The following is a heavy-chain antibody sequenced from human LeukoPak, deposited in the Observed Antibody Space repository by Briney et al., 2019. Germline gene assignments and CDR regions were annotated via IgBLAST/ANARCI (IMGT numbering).Heavy chain of an antibody. J-gene: IGHJ4*02. Sequence: ASVKVSCKASGYTFTGYYMHWVRQAPGQGLEWMGWINPNSGGTNYAQKFQGRVTMTRDMSTSTVYMDLSSLRSEDTAVYYCARVAYSSGQFSFDYWGQGTLVTVSS. D-gene: IGHD6-19*01. CDR3: ARVAYSSGQFSFDY. V-gene: IGHV1-2*02. CDR2: INPNSGGT. CDR1: GYTFTGYY.